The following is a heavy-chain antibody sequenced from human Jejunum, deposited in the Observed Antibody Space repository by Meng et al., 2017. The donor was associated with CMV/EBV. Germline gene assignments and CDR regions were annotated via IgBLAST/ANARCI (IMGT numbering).Heavy chain of an antibody. CDR3: AREYPSTFYFDY. CDR2: IFYNGNT. D-gene: IGHD1-1*01. J-gene: IGHJ4*02. Sequence: CKASGYTFTTYHGNWVRQAPGQGLEYMGIIFYNGNTKNAQKFQGRLTLTRDTNTTTVYMELSGLRSDDTAVYFCAREYPSTFYFDYWGQGTLVTVSS. V-gene: IGHV1-46*01. CDR1: GYTFTTYH.